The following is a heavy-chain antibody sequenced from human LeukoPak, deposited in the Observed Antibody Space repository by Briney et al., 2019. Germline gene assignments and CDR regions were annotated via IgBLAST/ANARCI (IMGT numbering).Heavy chain of an antibody. Sequence: YYWGWIRQPPGKGLEWVSYISSGGTTIYYADSVKGRFTISRDNAKNSLYLQMNSLRAEDTAVYYCARARLSVAGDYFDYWGQGTLVTVSS. J-gene: IGHJ4*02. CDR2: ISSGGTTI. CDR3: ARARLSVAGDYFDY. V-gene: IGHV3-11*01. CDR1: YY. D-gene: IGHD6-19*01.